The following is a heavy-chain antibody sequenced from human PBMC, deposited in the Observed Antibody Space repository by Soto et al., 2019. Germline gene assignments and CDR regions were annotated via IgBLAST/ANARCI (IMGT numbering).Heavy chain of an antibody. CDR2: INTDGGSS. V-gene: IGHV3-74*03. CDR1: GFTFSGHW. J-gene: IGHJ3*01. Sequence: EVQLVESGGDLVQPGGSLRLSCAASGFTFSGHWMHWVRQVPGKGLEWVSRINTDGGSSAYADSVKGRFTISRDNAKNTLDLQVNGLRGEYTAVYYCAREAGYCSRSSCYRCAFDPWGQGKTVTFSS. D-gene: IGHD2-2*01. CDR3: AREAGYCSRSSCYRCAFDP.